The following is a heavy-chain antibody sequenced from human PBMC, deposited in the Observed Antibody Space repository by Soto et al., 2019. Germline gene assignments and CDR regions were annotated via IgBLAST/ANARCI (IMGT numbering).Heavy chain of an antibody. CDR1: GFAFTNAW. CDR2: IRSQIDGGTT. CDR3: TTVAYGEYVSDY. D-gene: IGHD4-17*01. J-gene: IGHJ4*02. Sequence: EVELVESGGVLVKPGGSLRLSCAASGFAFTNAWMTWVRQAPGKALEWVGRIRSQIDGGTTDYAAPVKGRFTIPRDESKNTLYLQMNSLKPEDTAVYYCTTVAYGEYVSDYWGQGTLVTVSS. V-gene: IGHV3-15*01.